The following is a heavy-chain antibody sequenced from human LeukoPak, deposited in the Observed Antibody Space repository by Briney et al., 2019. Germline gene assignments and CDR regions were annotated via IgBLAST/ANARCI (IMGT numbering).Heavy chain of an antibody. Sequence: GGSLRLSCAVSGFTFSRYAMHWVRQAPGKGLEWVAVISYDGSSKYYADSVKGRFTISRDNSKNTLYLQMNSLRAEDTAVYCCARDLLTGYAYAGNFQHWGQGTLVTVSS. CDR2: ISYDGSSK. J-gene: IGHJ1*01. V-gene: IGHV3-30-3*01. CDR1: GFTFSRYA. CDR3: ARDLLTGYAYAGNFQH. D-gene: IGHD3-9*01.